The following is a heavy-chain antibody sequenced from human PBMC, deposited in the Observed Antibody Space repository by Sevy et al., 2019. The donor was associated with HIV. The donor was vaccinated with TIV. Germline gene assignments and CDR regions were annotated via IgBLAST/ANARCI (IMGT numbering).Heavy chain of an antibody. CDR3: AKTIDSGGGVVPAANYFYYGLDV. Sequence: GGSLRLSCAASGFTFSAYAMNWVRQAPGKGLEWVSAISGEGRNTHYTDSVEGRFTISRDNSNNTLYLQMNSLRAEDTAVYYCAKTIDSGGGVVPAANYFYYGLDVWGQGTTVTVSS. J-gene: IGHJ6*02. D-gene: IGHD2-2*01. V-gene: IGHV3-23*01. CDR1: GFTFSAYA. CDR2: ISGEGRNT.